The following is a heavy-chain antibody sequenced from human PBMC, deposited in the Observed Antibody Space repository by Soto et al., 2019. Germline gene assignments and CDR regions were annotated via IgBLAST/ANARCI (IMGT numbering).Heavy chain of an antibody. V-gene: IGHV5-51*01. CDR3: ARRFGGCYSRSLISDAFDI. D-gene: IGHD2-15*01. CDR2: IYPGDSDT. J-gene: IGHJ3*02. CDR1: GYSFTSYW. Sequence: GESLKISCKGSGYSFTSYWIGWVRQMPGKGLEWMGIIYPGDSDTRYSPSFQGQVTISADKSISTAYLQWSSLKASDTAMYYCARRFGGCYSRSLISDAFDIWGQGTMVTVSS.